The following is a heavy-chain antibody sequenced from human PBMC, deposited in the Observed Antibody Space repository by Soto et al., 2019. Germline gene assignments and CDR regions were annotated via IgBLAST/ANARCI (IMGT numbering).Heavy chain of an antibody. V-gene: IGHV3-21*01. CDR2: ISSSSSYI. D-gene: IGHD3-9*01. CDR3: ARPHLRYFAWSNRALRNYYGMDV. Sequence: GGSLRLSCAASGFTFSSYSMNWVRQAPGKGLEWVSSISSSSSYIYYADSVKGRFTISRDNAKNSLYLQMNSLRAEDTAVYYCARPHLRYFAWSNRALRNYYGMDVWGQGTTVTVSS. CDR1: GFTFSSYS. J-gene: IGHJ6*02.